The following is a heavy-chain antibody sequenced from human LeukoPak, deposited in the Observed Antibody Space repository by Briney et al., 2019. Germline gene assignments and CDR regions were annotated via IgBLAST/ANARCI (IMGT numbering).Heavy chain of an antibody. Sequence: GGSLRLSCAPSGFTFDDYAMHCVRQAPGKGLWWVSLISWDGGGAYYAGTVKGRFTISRDNSKTSLYLQMNSLRAEDTALYYCAKDMAAYYYASGNIDYWGQGTLVTVSS. CDR3: AKDMAAYYYASGNIDY. V-gene: IGHV3-43D*03. J-gene: IGHJ4*02. D-gene: IGHD3-10*01. CDR1: GFTFDDYA. CDR2: ISWDGGGA.